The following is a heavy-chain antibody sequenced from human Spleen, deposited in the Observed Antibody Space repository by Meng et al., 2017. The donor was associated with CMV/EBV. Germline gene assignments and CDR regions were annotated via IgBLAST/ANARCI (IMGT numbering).Heavy chain of an antibody. CDR1: YTFTDHY. CDR3: ARDERPYYYDRSGYMDY. J-gene: IGHJ4*02. Sequence: YTFTDHYMHWMRQAPGQGLEWMGWINPNNGGTNYAQRLQGRVTMIRDTSIRTVYMELSRLRSDDTAVYYCARDERPYYYDRSGYMDYWGQGTLVTVSS. V-gene: IGHV1-2*02. CDR2: INPNNGGT. D-gene: IGHD3-22*01.